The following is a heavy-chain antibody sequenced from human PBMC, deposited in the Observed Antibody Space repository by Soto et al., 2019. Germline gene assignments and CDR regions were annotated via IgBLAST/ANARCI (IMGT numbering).Heavy chain of an antibody. D-gene: IGHD6-13*01. Sequence: SGTLSLTCSVSGGSLSSYYSSLVRQPPGKGLEWIGYIYYSGSTNYNPSLKSRVTISVDTSKNQFSLKLSSVTAADTAVYYCARHGSSWYFDYWGQGTLVTVSS. CDR1: GGSLSSYY. J-gene: IGHJ4*02. CDR2: IYYSGST. V-gene: IGHV4-59*08. CDR3: ARHGSSWYFDY.